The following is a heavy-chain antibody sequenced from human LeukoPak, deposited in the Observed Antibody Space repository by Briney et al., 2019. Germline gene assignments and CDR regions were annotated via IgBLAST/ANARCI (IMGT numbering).Heavy chain of an antibody. Sequence: GGSLRLSCAASGFTFSSYSMNWVRQAPGKGLEWVSSISSSSYIYYADSVKGRFTISRDNAKNSLYLQMNSLRAEDTAVYYCARLGGAENWFDPWGQGTLVTVSS. CDR3: ARLGGAENWFDP. CDR1: GFTFSSYS. CDR2: ISSSSYI. J-gene: IGHJ5*02. V-gene: IGHV3-21*04. D-gene: IGHD3-16*01.